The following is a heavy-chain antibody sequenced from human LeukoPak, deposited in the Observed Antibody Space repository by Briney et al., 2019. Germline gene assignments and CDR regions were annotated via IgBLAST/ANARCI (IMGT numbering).Heavy chain of an antibody. Sequence: WGSLRLSCGASGFTFSKHGMNWVRQAPGKGLEWLSGVSPPGGGTYYADSVKGRFTISRDDSKNTLSLQMNSLRVEDTAVYYCARDLAWGAFDYWGQGTLVTVSS. CDR1: GFTFSKHG. CDR3: ARDLAWGAFDY. J-gene: IGHJ4*02. CDR2: VSPPGGGT. D-gene: IGHD7-27*01. V-gene: IGHV3-23*01.